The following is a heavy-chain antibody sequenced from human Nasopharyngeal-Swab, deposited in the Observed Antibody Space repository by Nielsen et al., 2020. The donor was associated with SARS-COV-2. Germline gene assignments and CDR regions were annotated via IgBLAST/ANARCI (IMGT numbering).Heavy chain of an antibody. CDR1: GDSIAYSTFY. CDR3: VRSSSWYYFDY. CDR2: IYYNGNT. Sequence: SETLSLTCTVSGDSIAYSTFYWGWIRQPPGKGLEWIGYIYYNGNTYQNPSLKSRLTISVDKSKTQFSLQLSSVTAADTAVYYGVRSSSWYYFDYWAQGTQVTVSS. J-gene: IGHJ4*02. D-gene: IGHD6-13*01. V-gene: IGHV4-39*01.